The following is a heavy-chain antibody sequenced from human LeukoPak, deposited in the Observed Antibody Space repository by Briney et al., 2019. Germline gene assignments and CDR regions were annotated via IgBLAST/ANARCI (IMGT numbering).Heavy chain of an antibody. D-gene: IGHD1-26*01. CDR2: IYYSGST. CDR3: ARGPLSGSSNS. V-gene: IGHV4-59*12. Sequence: SETLSLTCTVSGGSISSYYWSWIRQPPGKGLEWIGYIYYSGSTNYNPSLKSRVTISVDTSKNQFSLKLSSVTAADTAVYYCARGPLSGSSNSWGQGTLVTVSS. J-gene: IGHJ4*02. CDR1: GGSISSYY.